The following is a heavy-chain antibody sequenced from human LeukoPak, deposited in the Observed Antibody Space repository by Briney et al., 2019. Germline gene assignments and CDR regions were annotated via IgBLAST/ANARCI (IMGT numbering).Heavy chain of an antibody. CDR3: ARPKYSSSWYFDS. Sequence: SETLSLTCTVSGGSINSYYWSWIRQPPGKGLECIGYIHYTGSTNYNPSLKSRVTMSVDTSKNQFSLRLNSVTAADTAVYYCARPKYSSSWYFDSWGQGTLVTVSS. D-gene: IGHD6-13*01. V-gene: IGHV4-59*12. CDR1: GGSINSYY. CDR2: IHYTGST. J-gene: IGHJ4*02.